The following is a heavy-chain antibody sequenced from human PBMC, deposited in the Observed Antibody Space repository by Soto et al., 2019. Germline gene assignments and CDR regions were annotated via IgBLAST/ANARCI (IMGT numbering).Heavy chain of an antibody. CDR1: GFTFSSYA. V-gene: IGHV3-23*01. CDR2: ISGSGGST. J-gene: IGHJ3*02. D-gene: IGHD1-26*01. CDR3: AKSVGAIDDAFDI. Sequence: GGSLRLSCAASGFTFSSYAMSWVRQAPGKGLEWVSAISGSGGSTYYADSVKDRFTISRDNSKNTLYLQMNSLRAEDTAVYYCAKSVGAIDDAFDIWGQGTMVTVSS.